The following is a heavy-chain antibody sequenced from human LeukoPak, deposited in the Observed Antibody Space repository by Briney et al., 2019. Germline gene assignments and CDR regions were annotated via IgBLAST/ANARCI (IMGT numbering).Heavy chain of an antibody. V-gene: IGHV3-21*01. CDR2: ISSDSSYI. J-gene: IGHJ4*02. D-gene: IGHD3-22*01. CDR3: ASPRGASGYFDC. Sequence: PGGSLRLSCAASAFSFRSYSMNWVRQAPGKGLEWVSSISSDSSYIYYADSVKGRVTISRDNAKNSLYLQMNSLRAEDTAVYYCASPRGASGYFDCWGQGTLVTVSS. CDR1: AFSFRSYS.